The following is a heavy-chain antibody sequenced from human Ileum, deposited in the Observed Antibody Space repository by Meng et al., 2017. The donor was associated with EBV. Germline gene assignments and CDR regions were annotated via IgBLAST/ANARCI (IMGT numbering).Heavy chain of an antibody. CDR3: ARRSFAAGSPDY. CDR1: GFSLNTGGMA. J-gene: IGHJ4*02. D-gene: IGHD3-10*01. CDR2: IYWDDDK. Sequence: LKEPGPTLVKPKQTLTLTCTFSGFSLNTGGMAVSWIRQPPGKALEWLALIYWDDDKRYSPSLKTRLTITKDTSNNQVVLTMTNMDPVDTATYYCARRSFAAGSPDYWGQGTLVTVSS. V-gene: IGHV2-5*02.